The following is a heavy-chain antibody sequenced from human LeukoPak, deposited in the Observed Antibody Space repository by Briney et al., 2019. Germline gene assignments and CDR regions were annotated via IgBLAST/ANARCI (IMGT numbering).Heavy chain of an antibody. V-gene: IGHV4-34*01. J-gene: IGHJ4*02. D-gene: IGHD5-24*01. Sequence: GSLRLSCAASGFTFSSYEMNWVRQAPGKGLEWIGEINHSGSTNYNPSLKSRVTISVDTSKNQFSLKLSSVTAADTAVYYCARRGGWLHLRIFGSWGQGTLVTVSS. CDR2: INHSGST. CDR1: GFTFSSYE. CDR3: ARRGGWLHLRIFGS.